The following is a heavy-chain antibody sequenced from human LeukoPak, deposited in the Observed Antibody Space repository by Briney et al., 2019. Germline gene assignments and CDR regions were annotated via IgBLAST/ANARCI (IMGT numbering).Heavy chain of an antibody. J-gene: IGHJ4*02. CDR1: GFTFSSYA. D-gene: IGHD3-9*01. CDR3: ASFSSGLRYFDWSGELDFDY. V-gene: IGHV3-23*01. Sequence: HPGGSLRLSCAASGFTFSSYAMSWVRQAPGKGLEWVSAISGSGGSTYYADSVKGRFTISRDNSKNTLYLQMNSLRAEDTAVYYCASFSSGLRYFDWSGELDFDYWGQGTLVTVSS. CDR2: ISGSGGST.